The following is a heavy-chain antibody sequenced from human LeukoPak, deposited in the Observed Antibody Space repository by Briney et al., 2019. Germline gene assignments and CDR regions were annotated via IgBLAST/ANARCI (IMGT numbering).Heavy chain of an antibody. CDR3: FFPGVAGKVY. V-gene: IGHV3-30-3*01. Sequence: GGSLRLSCAASGFTFSNYAMHWVRQAPGKGLGWVAVISYDGSNQYYADSVKGRFTISRDNSKNTLYLQMKSLRPEDTAVYYCFFPGVAGKVYWGQGTLVSVSS. D-gene: IGHD1-20*01. J-gene: IGHJ4*02. CDR2: ISYDGSNQ. CDR1: GFTFSNYA.